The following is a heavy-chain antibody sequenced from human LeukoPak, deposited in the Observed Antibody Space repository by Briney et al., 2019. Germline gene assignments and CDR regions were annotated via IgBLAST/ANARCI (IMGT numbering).Heavy chain of an antibody. CDR3: ATEGFGSGWSLANYFGH. V-gene: IGHV3-23*01. J-gene: IGHJ4*02. D-gene: IGHD6-19*01. CDR2: VSGSGGTT. Sequence: PGGSLRLSCAASGFAFTSFAMSWVRQAPGKGLEWVATVSGSGGTTYYADSVKGRFTISSDSSKNTVFLQMTSLRAEDTAVYFWATEGFGSGWSLANYFGHWGQGTLVTVSS. CDR1: GFAFTSFA.